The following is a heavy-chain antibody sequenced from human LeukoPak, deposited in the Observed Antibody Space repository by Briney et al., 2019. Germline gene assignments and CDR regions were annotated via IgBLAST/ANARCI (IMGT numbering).Heavy chain of an antibody. CDR2: IYYSGST. J-gene: IGHJ6*03. D-gene: IGHD3-10*01. Sequence: SETLSLTCTVSGGSISSSSYYWGWSRQPPGKGLEWIGCIYYSGSTYYNPSLKSRVTISVDTSKNQFSLKLSSVTAADTAVYYCARDLGELDPYYYYYYYMDVWGKGTTVTVSS. CDR1: GGSISSSSYY. V-gene: IGHV4-39*07. CDR3: ARDLGELDPYYYYYYYMDV.